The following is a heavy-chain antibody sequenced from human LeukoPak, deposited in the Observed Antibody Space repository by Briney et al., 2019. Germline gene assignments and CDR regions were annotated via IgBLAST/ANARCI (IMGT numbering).Heavy chain of an antibody. V-gene: IGHV4-39*07. CDR1: GGSISSSSYY. J-gene: IGHJ4*02. D-gene: IGHD6-13*01. Sequence: SETLSLTCTVSGGSISSSSYYWGWIRQPPGKGLEWIGSIYYSGSTYYNPSFKSRVPMSVDTSKNQFSLKLSSVTAADTAVYYCAREFEQQLGTYDYWGQGTLVTVSS. CDR3: AREFEQQLGTYDY. CDR2: IYYSGST.